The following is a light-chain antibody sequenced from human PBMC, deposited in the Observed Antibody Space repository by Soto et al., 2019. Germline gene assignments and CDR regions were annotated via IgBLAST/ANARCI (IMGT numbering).Light chain of an antibody. V-gene: IGKV1-5*03. CDR3: QQYNNYWT. CDR2: KAS. J-gene: IGKJ1*01. CDR1: HSVNSW. Sequence: DIQLTQSPSTLSASVGDRVTITCRASHSVNSWLAWFQQKPGKAPKLLIYKASTLESGVPSRFSGSGSGTEFTLTISSLQPDDLGTYYCQQYNNYWTFGQGTKVEIK.